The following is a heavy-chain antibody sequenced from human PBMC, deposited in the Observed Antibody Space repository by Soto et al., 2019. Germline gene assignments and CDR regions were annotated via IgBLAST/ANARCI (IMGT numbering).Heavy chain of an antibody. CDR1: GGSISSSNW. J-gene: IGHJ6*02. V-gene: IGHV4-4*02. CDR3: XRVKTGTKNYYYYGMDV. Sequence: PSETLSLTCAVSGGSISSSNWWSWVRQPPGKGLEWIGEIYHSGSTNYNPSLKSRVTISVDKSKNQFSLKLSSVTAADTAVYYCXRVKTGTKNYYYYGMDVWGQGTTVTVSS. CDR2: IYHSGST. D-gene: IGHD1-1*01.